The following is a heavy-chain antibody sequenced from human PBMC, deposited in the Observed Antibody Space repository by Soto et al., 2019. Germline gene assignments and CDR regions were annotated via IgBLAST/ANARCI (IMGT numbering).Heavy chain of an antibody. Sequence: GASVKVSCKTFGYTFTSYYIHWVRQAPGQGLEWMGIINPSGGSTNYAQKFQGRVTMTRDTSTSTVYMELSSLRSEDTAVYYCARESDSSSSGGIFGYWGQGTLVTVSS. CDR3: ARESDSSSSGGIFGY. V-gene: IGHV1-46*01. J-gene: IGHJ4*02. CDR2: INPSGGST. D-gene: IGHD6-6*01. CDR1: GYTFTSYY.